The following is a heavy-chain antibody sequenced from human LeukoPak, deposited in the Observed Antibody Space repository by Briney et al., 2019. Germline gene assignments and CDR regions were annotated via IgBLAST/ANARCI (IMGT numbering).Heavy chain of an antibody. Sequence: SETLSLTCTVSGGSISSYYWSWIRQPAGKGLEWIGRIYTSGSTNYNPSLKSRVTMSVDTSKNQFSLKLSSVTAADTAVYYCARQTITIFGVQRVGWFDPWGQGTLVTVSS. V-gene: IGHV4-4*07. CDR2: IYTSGST. CDR1: GGSISSYY. D-gene: IGHD3-3*01. CDR3: ARQTITIFGVQRVGWFDP. J-gene: IGHJ5*02.